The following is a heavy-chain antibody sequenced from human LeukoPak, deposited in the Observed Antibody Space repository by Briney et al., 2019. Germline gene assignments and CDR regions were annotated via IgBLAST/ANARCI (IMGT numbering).Heavy chain of an antibody. Sequence: PGGSLRLSCAASGFTFSSYAMSWVRQAPGKGLEWVSAISGSGGSTYYADSVKGRFTISRDNSKNTLYLQMNSLRAEDTAVYDCARDDNSNGWPSTEYFDYWGQGALVAVSS. J-gene: IGHJ4*02. CDR1: GFTFSSYA. V-gene: IGHV3-23*01. CDR3: ARDDNSNGWPSTEYFDY. D-gene: IGHD6-19*01. CDR2: ISGSGGST.